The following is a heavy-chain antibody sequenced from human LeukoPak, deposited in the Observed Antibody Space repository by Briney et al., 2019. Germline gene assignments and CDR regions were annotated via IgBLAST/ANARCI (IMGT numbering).Heavy chain of an antibody. CDR1: GFTFSTYA. Sequence: GRSLRLSCAASGFTFSTYAMHWVRQAPGKRLEWVAVISFDGSNEYYAESVKGRFTISRDNSKNTLYLQMNSLRAEDTAVYYCARGRVVVTAQFRAGIDFWGQGTLVTVSS. D-gene: IGHD2-21*02. CDR2: ISFDGSNE. CDR3: ARGRVVVTAQFRAGIDF. V-gene: IGHV3-30*04. J-gene: IGHJ4*02.